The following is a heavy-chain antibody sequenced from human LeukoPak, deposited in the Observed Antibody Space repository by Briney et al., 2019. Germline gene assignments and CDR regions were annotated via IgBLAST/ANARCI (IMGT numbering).Heavy chain of an antibody. D-gene: IGHD3-22*01. CDR3: ARAYYYDGSGYYWDY. CDR1: GFTFSSYD. J-gene: IGHJ4*02. CDR2: IGTAGDT. V-gene: IGHV3-13*01. Sequence: GGSLRLSCAASGFTFSSYDMHWVRQATGKGLEWVSAIGTAGDTYYPGSVKGRFTISRENAKNSLYLQMNSLRAGDTAVYYCARAYYYDGSGYYWDYWGQGTLVTVSS.